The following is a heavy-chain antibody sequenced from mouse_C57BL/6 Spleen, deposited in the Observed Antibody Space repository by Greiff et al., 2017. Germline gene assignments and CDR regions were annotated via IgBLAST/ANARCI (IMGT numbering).Heavy chain of an antibody. J-gene: IGHJ1*03. V-gene: IGHV1-64*01. Sequence: VQLQQPGAELVKPGASVKLSCKASGYTFTSYWMHWVKQRPGQGLEWIGMIHPNSGSTNYNEKFKSKATLTVDKSSSTAYMQLSSLTSEDSAVYYCAQGVYDYDWYFDVWGTGTTVTVSS. CDR3: AQGVYDYDWYFDV. D-gene: IGHD2-4*01. CDR1: GYTFTSYW. CDR2: IHPNSGST.